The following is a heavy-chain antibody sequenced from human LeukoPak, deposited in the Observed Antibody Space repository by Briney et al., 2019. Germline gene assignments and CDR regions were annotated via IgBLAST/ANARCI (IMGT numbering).Heavy chain of an antibody. J-gene: IGHJ3*02. D-gene: IGHD3-9*01. V-gene: IGHV4-59*01. Sequence: SETLSLTCTVSGGSISSYYWSWIRQPPGKGLEWIGYIYYSGSTNYNPSLKSRVTISVDTSKNQFSLKLSSVTAADTAVYYCARALRYFDWVLSPPPGAFDIWGQGTMVTVSS. CDR3: ARALRYFDWVLSPPPGAFDI. CDR2: IYYSGST. CDR1: GGSISSYY.